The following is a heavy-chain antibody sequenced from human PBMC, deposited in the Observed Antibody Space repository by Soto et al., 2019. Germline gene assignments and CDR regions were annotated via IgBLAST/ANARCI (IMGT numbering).Heavy chain of an antibody. CDR3: ARGWFGELVYYLDY. Sequence: QVQLVQSGAEVKKPGASVKVSCKASGYTFTNYGISWVRQAPGQGLEWMGWISGYNGNTNYAQKLQGRVTMTTDTSTSTDYMERRSLKSDDTAVYDCARGWFGELVYYLDYGGQGTLVTVSS. J-gene: IGHJ4*02. D-gene: IGHD3-10*01. CDR2: ISGYNGNT. CDR1: GYTFTNYG. V-gene: IGHV1-18*01.